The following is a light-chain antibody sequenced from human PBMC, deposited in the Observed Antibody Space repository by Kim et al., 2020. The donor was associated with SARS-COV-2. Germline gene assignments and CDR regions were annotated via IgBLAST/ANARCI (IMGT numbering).Light chain of an antibody. Sequence: SPGERATLSCRASQSGSSSYLAWYQQKPGQAPRLLIYGASSRATGIPDRFSGSGSGTDFTLTISRLEPEDFAVYYCQQYGSSLFTFGPGTKVDIK. CDR2: GAS. V-gene: IGKV3-20*01. CDR1: QSGSSSY. CDR3: QQYGSSLFT. J-gene: IGKJ3*01.